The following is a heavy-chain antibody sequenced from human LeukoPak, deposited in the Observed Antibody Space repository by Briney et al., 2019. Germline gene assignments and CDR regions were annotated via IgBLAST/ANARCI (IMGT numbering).Heavy chain of an antibody. CDR3: ARASSAAGSYNWFDP. D-gene: IGHD6-13*01. V-gene: IGHV4-39*07. CDR2: IYYSGST. J-gene: IGHJ5*02. CDR1: GGSISSSSYY. Sequence: PSETLSLTCTVSGGSISSSSYYWGWIRQPPGKGLEWIGSIYYSGSTYYNPSLKSRVTISVDTSKNQFSLKLSSVTAADTAVYYCARASSAAGSYNWFDPWGQGTLVTVSS.